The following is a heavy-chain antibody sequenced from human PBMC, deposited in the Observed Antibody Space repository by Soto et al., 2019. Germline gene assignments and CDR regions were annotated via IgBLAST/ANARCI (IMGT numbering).Heavy chain of an antibody. D-gene: IGHD6-6*01. CDR3: AREKTGEQLVTTYAFDI. CDR2: ISAYNGNT. Sequence: ASVKVSCKASGYTFTSYGISWVRQAPGQGLEWMGWISAYNGNTNYAQKLQGRVTMTTDTSTSTAYMELRSLRSDDTAVYYCAREKTGEQLVTTYAFDIWGQGTMVTVSS. V-gene: IGHV1-18*01. J-gene: IGHJ3*02. CDR1: GYTFTSYG.